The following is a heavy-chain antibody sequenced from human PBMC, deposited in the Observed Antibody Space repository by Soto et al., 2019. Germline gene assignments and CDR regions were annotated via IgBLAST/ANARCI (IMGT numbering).Heavy chain of an antibody. D-gene: IGHD2-15*01. V-gene: IGHV3-23*01. CDR1: GFTFSSYD. Sequence: PXXSLNLSYAASGFTFSSYDIRWVLQAPEKGLEWVSAISGSGGSTYYADSVKGRFTISRDNSKNTLYLQMNSLRAEDTAVYYCAKIASVVVAAIDWFDPWGQGTLVTVSS. CDR3: AKIASVVVAAIDWFDP. J-gene: IGHJ5*02. CDR2: ISGSGGST.